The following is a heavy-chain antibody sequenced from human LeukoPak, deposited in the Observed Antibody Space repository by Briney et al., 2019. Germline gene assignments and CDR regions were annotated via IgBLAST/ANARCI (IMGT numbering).Heavy chain of an antibody. D-gene: IGHD2-15*01. CDR2: INPNSGGT. Sequence: GASVKVSCKASGYTFTGYYMHWVRQALGQGLEWMGWINPNSGGTNYAQKFQGRVTMTRDTSISTAYMELSRLRSDDTAVYYCARVRGTVVATVDYWGQGTLVPVSS. V-gene: IGHV1-2*02. CDR1: GYTFTGYY. J-gene: IGHJ4*02. CDR3: ARVRGTVVATVDY.